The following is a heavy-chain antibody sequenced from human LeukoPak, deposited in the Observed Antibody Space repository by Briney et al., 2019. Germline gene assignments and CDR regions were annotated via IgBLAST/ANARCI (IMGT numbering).Heavy chain of an antibody. D-gene: IGHD2-15*01. V-gene: IGHV3-23*01. CDR3: AKGTSVSCYGSLDH. CDR1: GFTFSTYA. J-gene: IGHJ4*02. CDR2: VGGNGDSK. Sequence: GGSLRPSCAASGFTFSTYAMTWVRQAPGKGLEWVSVVGGNGDSKYYADSVKGRFTISRDISKNTLYLQMNSLRAEDTAVYYCAKGTSVSCYGSLDHWGQGTLVTVSS.